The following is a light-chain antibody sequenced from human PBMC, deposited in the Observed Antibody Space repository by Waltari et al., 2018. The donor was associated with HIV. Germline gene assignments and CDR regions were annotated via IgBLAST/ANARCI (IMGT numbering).Light chain of an antibody. V-gene: IGLV1-40*01. CDR2: GNS. CDR3: QSYDSSLSGSV. CDR1: STNIGAGSD. Sequence: QSVLTQPPSVSGAPGQRVTIPATGRSTNIGAGSDVHWYQQLPGTAPKLLIYGNSNRPSGVPDRFSGSKSCTSASLAITGLQAEDEADYYCQSYDSSLSGSVFGGGTKLTVL. J-gene: IGLJ3*02.